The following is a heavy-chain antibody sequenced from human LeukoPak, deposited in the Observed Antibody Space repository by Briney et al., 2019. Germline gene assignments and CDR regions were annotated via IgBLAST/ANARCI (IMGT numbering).Heavy chain of an antibody. CDR1: GYTFTGYY. J-gene: IGHJ4*02. D-gene: IGHD3-22*01. Sequence: RASVKVSCKASGYTFTGYYMHWVRQAPGQGLEWMGWINPNSGGTNYAQKFQGRVTMTRDTSISTAYMELSRLRSDDTAVYYCARVANYYDSSGYYHAYYFDYWGQGTLVTVSS. CDR3: ARVANYYDSSGYYHAYYFDY. CDR2: INPNSGGT. V-gene: IGHV1-2*02.